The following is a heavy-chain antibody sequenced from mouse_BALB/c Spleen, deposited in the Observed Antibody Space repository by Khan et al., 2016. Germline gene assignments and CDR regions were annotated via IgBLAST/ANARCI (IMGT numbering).Heavy chain of an antibody. CDR1: GFSLTSYG. CDR2: IWAGGST. Sequence: QVQLKESGPGLVAPSQSLSITCTVSGFSLTSYGVHWVRQPPGKGLEWLGVIWAGGSTNYNSALMSRLSISKDNSTSQVFLKMNGLQTDDTAMYYCARGNYYGYDDAMDYWGQGTSVTVSS. CDR3: ARGNYYGYDDAMDY. D-gene: IGHD2-2*01. J-gene: IGHJ4*01. V-gene: IGHV2-9*02.